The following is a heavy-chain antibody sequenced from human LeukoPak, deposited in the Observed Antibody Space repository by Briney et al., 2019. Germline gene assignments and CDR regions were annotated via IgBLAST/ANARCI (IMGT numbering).Heavy chain of an antibody. CDR1: GGSISSGGYY. D-gene: IGHD2-2*01. V-gene: IGHV4-30-2*01. J-gene: IGHJ4*02. CDR2: IYHSGST. Sequence: PSETLSLTCTVSGGSISSGGYYWSWIRQPPGKGLEWIGYIYHSGSTYYNPSLKSRVTISVDRSKNQFSLKLSSVTAADTAVYYCARDHCSSTSCYEGGIDYWGQGTLVTVSS. CDR3: ARDHCSSTSCYEGGIDY.